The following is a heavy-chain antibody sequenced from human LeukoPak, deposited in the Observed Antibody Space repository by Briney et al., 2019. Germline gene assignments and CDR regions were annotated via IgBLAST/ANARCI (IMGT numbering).Heavy chain of an antibody. CDR2: ITSNGGTT. CDR1: GFTFSIYG. V-gene: IGHV3-64*01. D-gene: IGHD4-23*01. CDR3: ARGIRWASDY. Sequence: GGSLRLSCAASGFTFSIYGMVWVRQAPGKGLEYVSGITSNGGTTYYGSSVKGRFTISRDNSKDTLYLQMGSLRTEDMAVYYCARGIRWASDYWGQGSLVTVAS. J-gene: IGHJ4*02.